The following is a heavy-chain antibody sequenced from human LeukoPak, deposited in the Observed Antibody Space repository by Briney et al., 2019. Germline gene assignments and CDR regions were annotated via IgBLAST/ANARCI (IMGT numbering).Heavy chain of an antibody. CDR3: ARVPRLRSWYGIDY. CDR1: GYTFTGYY. Sequence: VSVKVSCKASGYTFTGYYMHWVRQAPGQGLEWMGWINPNSGGTNYAQKFQGRVTMTRDTSISTAYMELSRLRSDDTAVYYCARVPRLRSWYGIDYWGQGTLVTVSS. V-gene: IGHV1-2*02. D-gene: IGHD6-13*01. J-gene: IGHJ4*02. CDR2: INPNSGGT.